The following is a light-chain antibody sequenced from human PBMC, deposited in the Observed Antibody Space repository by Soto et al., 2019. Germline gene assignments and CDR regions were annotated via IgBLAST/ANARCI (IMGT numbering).Light chain of an antibody. J-gene: IGKJ1*01. CDR2: VAF. Sequence: AIPMTQSPSSLSASVGDRLTITCRASQDVRNYVGWYQQKPGKAPKVLIYVAFSLETGIPSRFSGSAYGTEFTLTINSLLPEDFATYFCLQEYSWPWTFGQGTKVEV. CDR3: LQEYSWPWT. V-gene: IGKV1-6*01. CDR1: QDVRNY.